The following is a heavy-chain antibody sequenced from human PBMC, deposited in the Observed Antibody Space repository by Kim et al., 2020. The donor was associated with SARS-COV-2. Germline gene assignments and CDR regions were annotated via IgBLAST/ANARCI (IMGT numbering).Heavy chain of an antibody. CDR3: AKKFHYGSGSYLYYFVY. CDR2: ISGSDGST. J-gene: IGHJ4*02. D-gene: IGHD3-10*01. CDR1: GFTFSNYA. Sequence: GGSLRLSCAASGFTFSNYAMSWVRQAPGKGLEWVSTISGSDGSTYYADSVRGRFTISRDNSKNTLYLQMNSLRAEDTAVYYCAKKFHYGSGSYLYYFVYWGQGTLVTVSS. V-gene: IGHV3-23*01.